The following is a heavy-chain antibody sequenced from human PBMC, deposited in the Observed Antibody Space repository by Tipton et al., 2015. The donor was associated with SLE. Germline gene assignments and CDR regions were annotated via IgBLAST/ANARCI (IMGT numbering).Heavy chain of an antibody. J-gene: IGHJ2*01. CDR3: ARRLVAAANDWYFGL. CDR2: IYYSGNT. D-gene: IGHD2-2*01. CDR1: GGSISSSSYY. Sequence: TLSLTCTVSGGSISSSSYYWGWIRQPPGKGLEWIGSIYYSGNTYYNPSLKSRVNISVDTSKNQFSLKLSSVTAADTAVYYCARRLVAAANDWYFGLWGRGTLVTVSS. V-gene: IGHV4-39*07.